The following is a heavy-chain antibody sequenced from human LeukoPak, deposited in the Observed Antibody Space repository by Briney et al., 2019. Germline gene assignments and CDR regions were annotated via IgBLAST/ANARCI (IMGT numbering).Heavy chain of an antibody. D-gene: IGHD3-22*01. CDR1: GFTVSNNY. V-gene: IGHV3-53*01. CDR2: IYSGSTT. CDR3: AKGSRPGSSGYPNLDH. J-gene: IGHJ4*02. Sequence: PGGSLRLSCAASGFTVSNNYVNWVRQAPGKGLEWVSLIYSGSTTNYADSVKRRFTISRDNSKNTLYLQMNSLRVDDTAVYYCAKGSRPGSSGYPNLDHWGQGTLVTVSS.